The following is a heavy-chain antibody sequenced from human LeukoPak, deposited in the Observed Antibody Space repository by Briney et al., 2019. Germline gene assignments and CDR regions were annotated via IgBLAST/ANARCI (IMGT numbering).Heavy chain of an antibody. CDR1: GGTFSNYA. Sequence: ASVKVSCKASGGTFSNYAISWVRQAPGQGVEWMGRIIPILGIANYAQKFQGRVTITADKSTSTAYMELSSLRSEDTAVYYCATGSSGWYQALDYWGQGTLVTVSS. V-gene: IGHV1-69*04. CDR3: ATGSSGWYQALDY. J-gene: IGHJ4*02. CDR2: IIPILGIA. D-gene: IGHD6-19*01.